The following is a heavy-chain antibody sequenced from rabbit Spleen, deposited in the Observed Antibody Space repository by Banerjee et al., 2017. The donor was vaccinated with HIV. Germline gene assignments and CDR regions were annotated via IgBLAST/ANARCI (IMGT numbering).Heavy chain of an antibody. J-gene: IGHJ6*01. Sequence: QSLEESGGGLVKPGGTLTLTCKASGFSLFNYWMCWVRQAPGKGLDLIACIVTNSGSTWYANWVNGQFTVSRGTSPNTVDLQMTSLTAADTATYFCARGVSGSSFSSYGMDLWGQGTLVTVS. V-gene: IGHV1S43*01. CDR2: IVTNSGST. CDR1: GFSLFNYW. D-gene: IGHD8-1*01. CDR3: ARGVSGSSFSSYGMDL.